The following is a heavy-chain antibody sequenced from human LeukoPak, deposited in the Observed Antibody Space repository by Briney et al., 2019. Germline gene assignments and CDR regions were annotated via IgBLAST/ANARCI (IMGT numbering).Heavy chain of an antibody. V-gene: IGHV1-2*02. Sequence: ASVKVSCKASGYTFTGYYMHWVRQAPGQGLEWMGWINPNSGGTNYAQKFQGRVTMTRDTSISTAYMELSRLRSDDTAVYYCARPNYVWGSYRSPLPFGMDVWGQGTTVTVSS. CDR3: ARPNYVWGSYRSPLPFGMDV. J-gene: IGHJ6*02. D-gene: IGHD3-16*02. CDR2: INPNSGGT. CDR1: GYTFTGYY.